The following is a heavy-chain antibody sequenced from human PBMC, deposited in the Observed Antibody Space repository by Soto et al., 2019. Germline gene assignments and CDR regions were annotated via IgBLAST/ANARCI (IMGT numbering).Heavy chain of an antibody. CDR1: GYTFTSYV. D-gene: IGHD6-13*01. CDR3: ASEAIAAAAVYGMDV. V-gene: IGHV1-3*05. Sequence: QVKLVQSGAEEKKPGASVKVSCKASGYTFTSYVMHWVRQAPGQRLEWMGWINAGNGNTKYSQKFQGRVTITRDTSASTAYMELSSLRSEDTAVYYCASEAIAAAAVYGMDVWGQGTTVTVSS. J-gene: IGHJ6*02. CDR2: INAGNGNT.